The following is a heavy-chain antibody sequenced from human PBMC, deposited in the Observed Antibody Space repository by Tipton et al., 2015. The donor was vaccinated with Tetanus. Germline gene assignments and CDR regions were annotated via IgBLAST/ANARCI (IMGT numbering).Heavy chain of an antibody. J-gene: IGHJ4*02. V-gene: IGHV3-33*01. D-gene: IGHD2-15*01. CDR2: SWYDGTDI. Sequence: SLRLSCAASGFIFSSYGIHWVRQAPGKGLEWVAVSWYDGTDIYYADSVKGRFTISRDNSKNTLYLQMNSLRAADTAVYYCAREADCSGGSCFSGDFDNWGQGTQVTVSS. CDR3: AREADCSGGSCFSGDFDN. CDR1: GFIFSSYG.